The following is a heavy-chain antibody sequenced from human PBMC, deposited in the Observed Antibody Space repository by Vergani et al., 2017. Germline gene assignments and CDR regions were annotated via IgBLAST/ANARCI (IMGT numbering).Heavy chain of an antibody. Sequence: EVQLVESGGGLVQPGGSLRLSCAASGFTFSSYSMNWVRQAPGKGLEWVSYISSSSSTIYYADSVKGRFTISRDNAKNSLYLQMNSLRAEDTAVYYCARDQXITMVRGVIIRNDYWGQGTLVTVSS. CDR1: GFTFSSYS. D-gene: IGHD3-10*01. J-gene: IGHJ4*02. CDR3: ARDQXITMVRGVIIRNDY. CDR2: ISSSSSTI. V-gene: IGHV3-48*01.